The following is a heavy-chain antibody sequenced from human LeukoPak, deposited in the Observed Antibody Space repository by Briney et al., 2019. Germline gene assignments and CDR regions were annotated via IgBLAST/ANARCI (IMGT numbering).Heavy chain of an antibody. D-gene: IGHD3-10*02. Sequence: GGSLRLSCAASGFTFISYQMNWVRQAPGKGLEWVSYISSSGSTIYYADSVKGRFTISRDNAKNSLYLQMNSLRAEDTAVYYCAELGITMIGGVWGKGTTVTISS. V-gene: IGHV3-48*03. CDR1: GFTFISYQ. J-gene: IGHJ6*04. CDR2: ISSSGSTI. CDR3: AELGITMIGGV.